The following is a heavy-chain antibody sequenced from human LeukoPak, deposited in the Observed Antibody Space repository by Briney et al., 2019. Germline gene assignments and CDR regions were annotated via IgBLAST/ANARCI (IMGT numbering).Heavy chain of an antibody. CDR3: ASFFVRGDSSGYYDYFDY. V-gene: IGHV1-2*06. J-gene: IGHJ4*02. D-gene: IGHD3-22*01. Sequence: GASVKVSCKASGYTFTSYDINWVRQATGQGLEWMGRINPNSGGTNYAQKFQGRVTMTRDTSISTAYMELSRLRSDDTAVYYCASFFVRGDSSGYYDYFDYWGQGTLVTVSS. CDR1: GYTFTSYD. CDR2: INPNSGGT.